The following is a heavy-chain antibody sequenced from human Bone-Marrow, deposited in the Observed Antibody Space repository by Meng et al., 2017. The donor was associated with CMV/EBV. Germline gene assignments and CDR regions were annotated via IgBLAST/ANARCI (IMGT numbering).Heavy chain of an antibody. V-gene: IGHV3-21*01. CDR3: ATPMGVAAAGTYYYYGMDV. CDR2: ISSSSSYI. D-gene: IGHD6-13*01. Sequence: GESLKISCAASGFTFSSYGMHWVRQAPGKGLEWVSSISSSSSYIYYADSVKGRFTISRDNAKNSLYLQMNSLRAEDTAVYYCATPMGVAAAGTYYYYGMDVWGQGTTVTVSS. J-gene: IGHJ6*02. CDR1: GFTFSSYG.